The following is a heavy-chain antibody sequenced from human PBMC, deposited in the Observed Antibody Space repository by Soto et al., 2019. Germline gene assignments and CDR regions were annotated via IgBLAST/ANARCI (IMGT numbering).Heavy chain of an antibody. V-gene: IGHV4-34*01. Sequence: PSETLSLTCAVYCGSFSGYYWSWIRQPPGKGLEWIGEINHSGSTNYNPSLKSRVTISVDTSKNQFSLKLSSVTAADTSVYYCARFGFYDSGGSDYWGQGTLVTSPQ. CDR3: ARFGFYDSGGSDY. CDR1: CGSFSGYY. CDR2: INHSGST. J-gene: IGHJ4*02. D-gene: IGHD3-22*01.